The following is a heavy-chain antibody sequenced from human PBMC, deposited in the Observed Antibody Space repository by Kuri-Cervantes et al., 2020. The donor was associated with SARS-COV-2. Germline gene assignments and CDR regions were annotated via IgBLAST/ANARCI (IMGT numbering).Heavy chain of an antibody. Sequence: GESLKISCATSGFTFSRYGMHWVRQAPGKGLEWVAVISDEGTNKYYTDSVKGRFTISRDNAKNMLFLQMNSLRAEDTAVYYCVRDGDHWNFDYWGQGTLVTVSS. D-gene: IGHD1-1*01. CDR1: GFTFSRYG. V-gene: IGHV3-30*12. CDR2: ISDEGTNK. CDR3: VRDGDHWNFDY. J-gene: IGHJ4*02.